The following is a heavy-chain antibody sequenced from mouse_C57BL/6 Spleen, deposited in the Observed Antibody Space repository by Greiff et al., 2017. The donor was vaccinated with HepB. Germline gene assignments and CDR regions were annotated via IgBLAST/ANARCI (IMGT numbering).Heavy chain of an antibody. CDR1: GYTFTSYW. CDR3: ARLEGTRTRYFDV. V-gene: IGHV1-64*01. D-gene: IGHD2-13*01. Sequence: VQLQQPGAELVKPGASVKLSCKASGYTFTSYWMHWVKQRPGQGLEWIGMIHPNSGSTNYNEKFKSKATLTVDKSSSTAYMQLSSLTSEDSAVYYCARLEGTRTRYFDVWGTGTTVTVSS. CDR2: IHPNSGST. J-gene: IGHJ1*03.